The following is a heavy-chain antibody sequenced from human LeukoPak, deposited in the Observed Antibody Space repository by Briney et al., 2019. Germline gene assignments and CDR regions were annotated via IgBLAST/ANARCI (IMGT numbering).Heavy chain of an antibody. CDR3: AKVSDPYSSSWYSFDY. V-gene: IGHV3-9*01. D-gene: IGHD6-13*01. CDR2: ISWNSGSI. CDR1: GFTFDDYA. J-gene: IGHJ4*02. Sequence: PGGSLRLSCAASGFTFDDYAMHWVRQAPGKGLEWVSGISWNSGSIGYADSVKGRFTISRDNAKNSLYLQMNSLRAEDTALYYCAKVSDPYSSSWYSFDYWGQGTLVTVSS.